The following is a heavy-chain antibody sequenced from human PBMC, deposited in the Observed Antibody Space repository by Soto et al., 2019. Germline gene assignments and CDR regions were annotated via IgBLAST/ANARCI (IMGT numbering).Heavy chain of an antibody. CDR1: GGTFSSYA. CDR2: IIPIFGTA. D-gene: IGHD2-2*01. CDR3: ARLGYCSSTSCLYYFDY. Sequence: ASVKVSCKASGGTFSSYAISWVRQAPGQGLEWMGGIIPIFGTANYAQKFQGRVTITADESTSTAYMELSSLRSEDTAVYYCARLGYCSSTSCLYYFDYWGQGTLVTAPQ. J-gene: IGHJ4*02. V-gene: IGHV1-69*13.